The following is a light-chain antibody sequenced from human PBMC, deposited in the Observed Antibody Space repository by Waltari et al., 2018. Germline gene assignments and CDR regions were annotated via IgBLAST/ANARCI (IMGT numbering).Light chain of an antibody. CDR3: QTGGHGTWV. CDR1: SGHRRNV. Sequence: QLVLPQSPSASASLGASVKLTCTLSSGHRRNVTAWLQQQPEKGPRYLMKVNSDGSHSKGDEIPDRFSGSSSGAERYLTISSLQSEDEADYYCQTGGHGTWVFGGGTKLTVL. J-gene: IGLJ3*02. CDR2: VNSDGSH. V-gene: IGLV4-69*01.